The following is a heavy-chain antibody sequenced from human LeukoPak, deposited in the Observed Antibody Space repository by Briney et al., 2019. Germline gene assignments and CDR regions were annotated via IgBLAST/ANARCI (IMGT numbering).Heavy chain of an antibody. V-gene: IGHV3-33*01. CDR2: IWYDGSNK. CDR3: AREMAAAGSFDY. CDR1: GFTFSSYG. J-gene: IGHJ4*02. Sequence: PGGSLRLSCAASGFTFSSYGMHWVRQAPGKGLEWVAVIWYDGSNKYYADSVKGRFTISRDNSENTLYLQMNSLRAEDTAVYYCAREMAAAGSFDYWGQGTLVTVSS. D-gene: IGHD6-13*01.